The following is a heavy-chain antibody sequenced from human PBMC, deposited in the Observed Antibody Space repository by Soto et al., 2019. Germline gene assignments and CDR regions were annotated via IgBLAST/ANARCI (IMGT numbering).Heavy chain of an antibody. Sequence: QVQLQESGPGLVKPSETLSLTCTVSGGSISSYYWSWIRQPPGKGLEWIGYIYYSGSTNYNTSLXGXAXMXXDTSKNQVSLKLSSVTTADTAVYYCARRYGGNFDYWGQGTLVTVSS. CDR2: IYYSGST. V-gene: IGHV4-59*01. CDR3: ARRYGGNFDY. J-gene: IGHJ4*02. CDR1: GGSISSYY. D-gene: IGHD1-26*01.